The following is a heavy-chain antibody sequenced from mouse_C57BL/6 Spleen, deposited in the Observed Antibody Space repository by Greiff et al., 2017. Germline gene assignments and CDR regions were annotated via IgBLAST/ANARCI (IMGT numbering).Heavy chain of an antibody. CDR2: IYPGSGST. V-gene: IGHV1-55*01. CDR3: ASPHYYGSSSDYYAMDY. CDR1: GYTFTSYW. J-gene: IGHJ4*01. D-gene: IGHD1-1*01. Sequence: VQLQQPGAELVKPGASVKMSCKASGYTFTSYWITWVKQRPGQGLEWIGDIYPGSGSTNYNEKFKSKATLTVDTSSSTAYMQLSSLTSEDAAVYYCASPHYYGSSSDYYAMDYWGQGTSVTVSS.